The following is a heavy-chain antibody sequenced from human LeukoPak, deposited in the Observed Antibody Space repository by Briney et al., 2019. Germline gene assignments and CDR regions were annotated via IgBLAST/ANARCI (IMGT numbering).Heavy chain of an antibody. Sequence: AASVTVSCKASGYTFTSYYMHWVRQAPGQGLEWMGIINPSGGSTSYAQKFQGRVTMTRDTSTSTVYMELSSLRSEDTAVYYCARDPHLSNCGGDCYPEGYFDYWSQGTLVTVSS. D-gene: IGHD2-21*02. CDR1: GYTFTSYY. V-gene: IGHV1-46*01. CDR2: INPSGGST. CDR3: ARDPHLSNCGGDCYPEGYFDY. J-gene: IGHJ4*02.